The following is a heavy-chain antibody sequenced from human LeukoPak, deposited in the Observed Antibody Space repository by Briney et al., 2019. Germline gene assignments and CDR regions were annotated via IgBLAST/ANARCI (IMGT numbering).Heavy chain of an antibody. CDR3: ARIRYYGSGRGYYFDY. CDR1: GVTFSSYA. D-gene: IGHD3-10*01. CDR2: IIPIFGTA. V-gene: IGHV1-69*01. Sequence: SVKVSCKASGVTFSSYAISWVRQAPGQGLEWMGGIIPIFGTANYAQKFQGRGTITADESTSTAYMELSSLRSEDTAVYYCARIRYYGSGRGYYFDYWGQGTLVTVSS. J-gene: IGHJ4*02.